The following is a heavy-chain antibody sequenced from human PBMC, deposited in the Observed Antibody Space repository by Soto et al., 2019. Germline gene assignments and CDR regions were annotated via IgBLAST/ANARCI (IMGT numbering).Heavy chain of an antibody. Sequence: QVQLVQSGAEVKKPGASVKVSCKVSGYTLTELSMHWVRQAPGKGLEWMGGFDPEDGETIYAQKFQGRVTMTADTYKDTAYVELSSLKSEDPVVDYCSTETRGRYGGGDYSGQETLVTVSS. V-gene: IGHV1-24*01. CDR3: STETRGRYGGGDY. J-gene: IGHJ4*02. CDR1: GYTLTELS. CDR2: FDPEDGET. D-gene: IGHD1-26*01.